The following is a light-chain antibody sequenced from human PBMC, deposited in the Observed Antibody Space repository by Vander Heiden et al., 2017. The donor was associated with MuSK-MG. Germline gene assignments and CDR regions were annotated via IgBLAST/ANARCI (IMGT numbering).Light chain of an antibody. CDR3: QQYYSTPLT. Sequence: DIVMSHSPDSLALSLGERATINCKSSQSVLYSSNNKNYLAWYQQKPVQPPKLLIYWASTRESGVPDRFSGSGSGTDFTLTISSLQAEDVAVYYCQQYYSTPLTFGGGTKVEIK. CDR2: WAS. CDR1: QSVLYSSNNKNY. J-gene: IGKJ4*01. V-gene: IGKV4-1*01.